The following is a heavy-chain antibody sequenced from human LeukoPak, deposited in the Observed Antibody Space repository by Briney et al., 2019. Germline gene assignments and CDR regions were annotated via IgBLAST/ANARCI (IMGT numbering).Heavy chain of an antibody. V-gene: IGHV3-23*01. D-gene: IGHD2-2*01. CDR2: ISGSGGST. J-gene: IGHJ3*01. Sequence: PGASLRLSCAASGFTFSSYAMSWVRQAPGKGLEWVSAISGSGGSTYYADSVKGRFTISRDNSKNTLYLQMNSLRAEDTAVYYCADGGVVVVSSSWGQGTMVTVSS. CDR1: GFTFSSYA. CDR3: ADGGVVVVSSS.